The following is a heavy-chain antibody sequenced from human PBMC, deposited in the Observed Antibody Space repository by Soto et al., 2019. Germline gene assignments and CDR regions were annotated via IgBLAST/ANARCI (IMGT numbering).Heavy chain of an antibody. Sequence: PGGSLRLSCAASGFTLSNYAMTWVRHAPGKGPEWISTINNGGGGTYYADSVTGRFTISRDNTKNTLYLQLNSLRAEDTAVYFCAKERLGRGIDYWGQGILVTVSS. D-gene: IGHD3-10*01. CDR3: AKERLGRGIDY. V-gene: IGHV3-23*01. CDR2: INNGGGGT. CDR1: GFTLSNYA. J-gene: IGHJ4*02.